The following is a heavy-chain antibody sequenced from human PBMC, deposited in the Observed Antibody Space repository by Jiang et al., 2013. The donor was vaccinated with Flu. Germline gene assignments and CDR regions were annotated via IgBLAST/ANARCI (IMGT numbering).Heavy chain of an antibody. J-gene: IGHJ5*02. D-gene: IGHD2-21*01. Sequence: GPGLVKPSETLSLTCSVSGGSISSSSYYWGWIRQPPGKGLEWIGSIYYSGSTYYNPSLKSRVTISVDRSKNQFSLKLSSVTAADTAVYYCARRIAASWFDPWGQGTLVTVSS. CDR1: GGSISSSSYY. V-gene: IGHV4-39*01. CDR2: IYYSGST. CDR3: ARRIAASWFDP.